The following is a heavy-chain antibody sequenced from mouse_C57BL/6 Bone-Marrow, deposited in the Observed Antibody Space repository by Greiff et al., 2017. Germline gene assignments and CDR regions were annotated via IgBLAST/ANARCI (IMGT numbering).Heavy chain of an antibody. Sequence: EVKLKQSGGGLVQPGGSLKLSCAASGFTFSDYGMAWVRQAPRKGLEWVAFISTLAYSIYYADTVTGRFTISRENAKNTLYLEMSSLRSEDTAMYYCARCLLSAMDYWGQGTAVTVTS. J-gene: IGHJ4*01. CDR1: GFTFSDYG. CDR3: ARCLLSAMDY. CDR2: ISTLAYSI. V-gene: IGHV5-15*01. D-gene: IGHD1-1*01.